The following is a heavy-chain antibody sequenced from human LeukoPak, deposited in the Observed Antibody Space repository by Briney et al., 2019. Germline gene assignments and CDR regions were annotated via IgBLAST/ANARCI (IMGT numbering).Heavy chain of an antibody. CDR2: ISTSSSYI. CDR1: GFTFNTYS. Sequence: GGSLRLSSEASGFTFNTYSMNWARQAPGKGLEWVSSISTSSSYIYYADSVKGRFTISRHNAKNSLYLQMDSLRAEDTAVYYCASETKRGYSYGSPTDAFDIWGQGTMVTVSS. J-gene: IGHJ3*02. CDR3: ASETKRGYSYGSPTDAFDI. D-gene: IGHD5-18*01. V-gene: IGHV3-21*01.